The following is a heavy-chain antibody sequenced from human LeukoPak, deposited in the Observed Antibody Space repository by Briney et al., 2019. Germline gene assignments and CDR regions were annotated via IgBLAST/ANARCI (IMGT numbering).Heavy chain of an antibody. D-gene: IGHD6-6*01. J-gene: IGHJ4*02. Sequence: GGSLRLSCAASGFTFSSYAMHWVRQAPGKGLEWVAIISYDGSNKYYADSVKGRFTISRDNSKSTLYLQMNSLRAEDTAVYYCARSKSSSSPNFDYWGQGTLVTVSS. CDR1: GFTFSSYA. CDR3: ARSKSSSSPNFDY. CDR2: ISYDGSNK. V-gene: IGHV3-30-3*01.